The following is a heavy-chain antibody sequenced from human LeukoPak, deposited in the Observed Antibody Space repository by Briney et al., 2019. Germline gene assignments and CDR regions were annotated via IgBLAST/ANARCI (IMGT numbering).Heavy chain of an antibody. V-gene: IGHV1-46*01. Sequence: ASVKVSCKASGYTFTSYYMHWVRQAPGQGLEWMGIINPSGGSTSYAQKFQGRVTMTRDTSTSTVYMELSSLRSEDTAVYYCARGPITLIVGIGLDSWGREPWSPSPQ. CDR2: INPSGGST. J-gene: IGHJ4*02. CDR1: GYTFTSYY. D-gene: IGHD3-22*01. CDR3: ARGPITLIVGIGLDS.